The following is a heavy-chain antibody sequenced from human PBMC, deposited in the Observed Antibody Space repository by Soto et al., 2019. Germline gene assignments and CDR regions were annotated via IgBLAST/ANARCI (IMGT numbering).Heavy chain of an antibody. CDR3: VRRSSSPLRDYGMDV. Sequence: GGSLRLSCATSGFTFSSFGMHWVRQAPGKGLDWVAVIWNDGSNKYYAESVKGRFTISRDNSKSTLYLQMNSLRAEDTAVYYCVRRSSSPLRDYGMDVWGQGTTVTAP. CDR2: IWNDGSNK. D-gene: IGHD6-6*01. CDR1: GFTFSSFG. V-gene: IGHV3-33*01. J-gene: IGHJ6*02.